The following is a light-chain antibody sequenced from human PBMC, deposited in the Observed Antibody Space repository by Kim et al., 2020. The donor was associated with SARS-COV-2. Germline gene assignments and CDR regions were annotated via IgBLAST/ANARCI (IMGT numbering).Light chain of an antibody. J-gene: IGLJ2*01. CDR2: SNN. Sequence: GTPGQRVTISFSGSSSNIGSNTVNWYQQLPGTAPKLLIYSNNQRPSGVPDRFSGSKSGTSASLTISGLQSEDEADYYCEAWDDSLVFGGGTQLTVL. CDR3: EAWDDSLV. CDR1: SSNIGSNT. V-gene: IGLV1-44*01.